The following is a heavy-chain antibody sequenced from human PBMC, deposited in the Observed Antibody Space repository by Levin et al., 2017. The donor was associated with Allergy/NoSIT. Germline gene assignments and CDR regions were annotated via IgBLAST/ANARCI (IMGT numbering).Heavy chain of an antibody. CDR3: ARLVVPAAIGEGWFDP. Sequence: GGSLRLSCAASGFTFSSYWMSWVRQAPGKGLEWVANIKQDGSEKYYVDSVKGRFTISRDNAKNSLYLQMNSLRAEDTAVYYCARLVVPAAIGEGWFDPWGQGTLVTVSS. CDR1: GFTFSSYW. D-gene: IGHD2-2*02. J-gene: IGHJ5*02. CDR2: IKQDGSEK. V-gene: IGHV3-7*01.